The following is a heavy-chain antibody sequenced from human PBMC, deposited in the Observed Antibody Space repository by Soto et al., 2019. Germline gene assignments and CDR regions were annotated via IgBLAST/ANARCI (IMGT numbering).Heavy chain of an antibody. CDR2: IYYSGST. J-gene: IGHJ6*02. Sequence: PSETLSLTCTVSGGSISSGGYYWSWIRQHPGKGLEWIGYIYYSGSTYYNPSLKSRVTISVDTSKNQFSLKLSSVTAADTAVYYCARDVIAAAGYYYYGMGVWGQGTTVTVSS. CDR1: GGSISSGGYY. V-gene: IGHV4-31*03. CDR3: ARDVIAAAGYYYYGMGV. D-gene: IGHD6-13*01.